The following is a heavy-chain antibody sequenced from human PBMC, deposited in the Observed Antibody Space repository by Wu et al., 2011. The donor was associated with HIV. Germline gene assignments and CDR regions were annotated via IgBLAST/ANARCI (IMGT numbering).Heavy chain of an antibody. J-gene: IGHJ4*02. D-gene: IGHD4-17*01. CDR3: ARDVGAYFDL. CDR1: GGTLRKYA. V-gene: IGHV1-69*14. CDR2: AFIVYGAA. Sequence: QAQLVQSGAEVREPGSSVKVSCKASGGTLRKYAFSWVRQAPGQGLEWMGEAFIVYGAAHSAQKFQDRVTITGDKSSNTAYLHLHSLTFEDTAVYFCARDVGAYFDLWGQGTLVTVSS.